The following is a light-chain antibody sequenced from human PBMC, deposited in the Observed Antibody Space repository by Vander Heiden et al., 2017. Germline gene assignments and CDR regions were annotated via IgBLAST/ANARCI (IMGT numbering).Light chain of an antibody. V-gene: IGKV2-28*01. CDR1: QRLLNSNGYNY. CDR2: LGS. J-gene: IGKJ3*01. Sequence: DIVMTQSPLSLPVTPGEPASISCRSSQRLLNSNGYNYLDWYLQKPGQSPQLLIYLGSNRASGVPDRFSGSGSGTDFTLKISRVEAEDVGVYYCMEALQVTFDPGTKVDIK. CDR3: MEALQVT.